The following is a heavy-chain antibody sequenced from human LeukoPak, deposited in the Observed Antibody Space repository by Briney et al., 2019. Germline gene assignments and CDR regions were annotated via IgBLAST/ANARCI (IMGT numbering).Heavy chain of an antibody. D-gene: IGHD1-7*01. CDR2: IRYDGSNK. CDR3: AKGELQYLDY. J-gene: IGHJ4*02. Sequence: SGGSLRLSCAASGFTFSSYGMHWVRQAPGKGLEWVAFIRYDGSNKYYADSVKGRFTISRDNSKNTLYLQMNGLRAEDTAVYYCAKGELQYLDYWGQGTLVTVSS. V-gene: IGHV3-30*02. CDR1: GFTFSSYG.